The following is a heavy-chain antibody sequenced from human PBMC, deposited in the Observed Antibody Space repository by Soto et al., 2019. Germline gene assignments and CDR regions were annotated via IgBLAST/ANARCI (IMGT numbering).Heavy chain of an antibody. J-gene: IGHJ3*02. Sequence: SETLSLTCTVSGGSISSSSYYWGWIRQPPGKGLEWIGSIYYSGSTYYNPSLKSRVTISVDTSKNQFSLKLSSVTAADTAVYYCARRGGSEAVEVLLWFGDQLDIWGQGTMVTVSS. CDR3: ARRGGSEAVEVLLWFGDQLDI. D-gene: IGHD3-10*01. CDR1: GGSISSSSYY. V-gene: IGHV4-39*01. CDR2: IYYSGST.